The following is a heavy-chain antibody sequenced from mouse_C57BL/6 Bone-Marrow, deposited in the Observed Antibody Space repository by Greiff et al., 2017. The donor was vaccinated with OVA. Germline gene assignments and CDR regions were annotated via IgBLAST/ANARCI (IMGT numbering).Heavy chain of an antibody. J-gene: IGHJ2*01. Sequence: VKLQQPGAELVMPGASVKLSCKASGYTFTSYWMHWVKQRPGQGLEWIGEIDPSDSYTNYNQKFKGKSTLTVDKSSSTAYMQLSRLTSEDSAVYYCARKGYDYWGQGTTLTVSS. V-gene: IGHV1-69*01. D-gene: IGHD2-2*01. CDR1: GYTFTSYW. CDR2: IDPSDSYT. CDR3: ARKGYDY.